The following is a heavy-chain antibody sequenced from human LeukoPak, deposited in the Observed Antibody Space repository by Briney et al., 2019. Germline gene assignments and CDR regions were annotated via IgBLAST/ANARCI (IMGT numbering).Heavy chain of an antibody. CDR1: GFTFSSYG. CDR3: AKDGEGVGFDY. J-gene: IGHJ4*02. D-gene: IGHD3-10*01. V-gene: IGHV3-30*02. Sequence: PGGSLRLSCAASGFTFSSYGMHWVRQAPGKGLEWMTFIHSDGNNKDYAVSVKGRFTISRDNSKNTLYLQMNSLRAEDTAVYYCAKDGEGVGFDYWGQGTLVTVSS. CDR2: IHSDGNNK.